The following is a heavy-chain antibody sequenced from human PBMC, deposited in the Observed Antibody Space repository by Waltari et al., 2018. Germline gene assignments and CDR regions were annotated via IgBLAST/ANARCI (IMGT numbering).Heavy chain of an antibody. CDR2: IWYDGSNK. CDR3: ARDPNLRFFFSAYYYGMDV. D-gene: IGHD3-3*01. CDR1: GFTFSSYG. Sequence: QVQLVESGGGVVQPGRSLRLSCAASGFTFSSYGMHWVRQAPAKGREWVAVIWYDGSNKYYADSVKGRFTISRDNSKNTLYLQMNSLRAEDTAVYYCARDPNLRFFFSAYYYGMDVWGQGTTVTVSS. J-gene: IGHJ6*02. V-gene: IGHV3-33*01.